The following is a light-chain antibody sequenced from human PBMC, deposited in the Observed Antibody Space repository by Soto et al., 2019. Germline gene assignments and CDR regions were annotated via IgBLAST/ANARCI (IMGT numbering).Light chain of an antibody. J-gene: IGKJ1*01. CDR1: QYIGSA. V-gene: IGKV3-15*01. CDR3: QQYGDRPRT. Sequence: EVVLTQSPATLSVSPGDRVTLSCRASQYIGSAVAWYHQRSGQAPRLLIFDASIRVPTTPARFSRSVSGTEFTLTISSLESEDFAVYFCQQYGDRPRTFGQGTKVEIK. CDR2: DAS.